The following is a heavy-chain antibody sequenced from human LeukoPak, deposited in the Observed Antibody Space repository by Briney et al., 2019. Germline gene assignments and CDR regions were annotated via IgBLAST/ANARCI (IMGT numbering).Heavy chain of an antibody. Sequence: ASVKVSCKASGYTFTGYYMHWVRQAPGQGLEWMGWINTNTGNPTYAQGFTGRFVFSLDTSVSTAYLQISSLKAEDTAVYYCARVTPLFDCTNGVCYTFDYWGQGTLVTVSS. CDR1: GYTFTGYY. CDR3: ARVTPLFDCTNGVCYTFDY. D-gene: IGHD2-8*01. V-gene: IGHV7-4-1*02. J-gene: IGHJ4*02. CDR2: INTNTGNP.